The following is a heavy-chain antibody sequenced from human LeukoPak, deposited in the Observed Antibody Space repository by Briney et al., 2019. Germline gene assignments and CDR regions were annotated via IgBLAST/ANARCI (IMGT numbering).Heavy chain of an antibody. Sequence: GGSLRLSCAASGFTFSSYGMHWVRQAPGKGLEWVAFIRYDGSNKYYADSVKGRFTISRDNSKNKLYLQMNSLRAEDTAVYFCAKVRSAVAGSSFGYWGQGTLVTVSS. CDR2: IRYDGSNK. V-gene: IGHV3-30*02. CDR3: AKVRSAVAGSSFGY. D-gene: IGHD6-19*01. J-gene: IGHJ4*02. CDR1: GFTFSSYG.